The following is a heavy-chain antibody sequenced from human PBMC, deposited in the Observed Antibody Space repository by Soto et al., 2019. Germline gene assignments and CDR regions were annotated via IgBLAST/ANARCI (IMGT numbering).Heavy chain of an antibody. CDR2: ITPNSGAT. J-gene: IGHJ4*02. CDR1: GYTFIDHC. V-gene: IGHV1-2*02. Sequence: ASVKVSCKDSGYTFIDHCIHWVRQAPGQGLEWMGWITPNSGATKYAQKFQGRVTMTRDASINTAYVDVTGLTFDDTAVYYCARDGGHYGDNDYWGQGTLVTVSS. CDR3: ARDGGHYGDNDY. D-gene: IGHD4-17*01.